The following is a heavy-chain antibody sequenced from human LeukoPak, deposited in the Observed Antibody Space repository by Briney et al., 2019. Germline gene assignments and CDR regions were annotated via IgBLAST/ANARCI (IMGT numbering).Heavy chain of an antibody. CDR1: GFTFSSYD. V-gene: IGHV3-13*01. CDR2: ISITGDT. J-gene: IGHJ4*02. D-gene: IGHD3-9*01. Sequence: GGSLRLSCAASGFTFSSYDMHWVRQVTGEGLEWVSAISITGDTYYSGTVKGRFTISRENAKNSLYLQMNSLRAGDTAVYYCARGADFTGYTLLDFWGQGTLVTVSS. CDR3: ARGADFTGYTLLDF.